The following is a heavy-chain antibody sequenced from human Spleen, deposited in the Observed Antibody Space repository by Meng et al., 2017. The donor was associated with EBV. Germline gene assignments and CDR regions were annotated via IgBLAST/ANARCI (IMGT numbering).Heavy chain of an antibody. CDR2: INHSGNT. V-gene: IGHV4-34*01. CDR3: ATWWGKGYY. D-gene: IGHD2-8*02. CDR1: GGPVDGYS. J-gene: IGHJ4*02. Sequence: QVGSQQWGAGLLKPSETLSLTCDVYGGPVDGYSWTWIRQPPGKGLEWIGEINHSGNTNYNPSLKSRVTISVDTSKRQFSLKLTSMTAADTAVYYCATWWGKGYYWGQETLVTVSS.